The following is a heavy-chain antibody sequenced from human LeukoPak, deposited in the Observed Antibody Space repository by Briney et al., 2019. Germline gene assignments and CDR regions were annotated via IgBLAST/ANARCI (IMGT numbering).Heavy chain of an antibody. D-gene: IGHD2-2*01. Sequence: PSETLSLTCTVSGYSISSVYYWGWIRQPPGKGLEWIGSIFHSGNTYYNPSLKSRVTISVDTSKNQFSLKLSSVTAADTAVYYCARILPAAIIGYWGQGTLVTVSS. CDR2: IFHSGNT. V-gene: IGHV4-38-2*02. CDR1: GYSISSVYY. J-gene: IGHJ4*02. CDR3: ARILPAAIIGY.